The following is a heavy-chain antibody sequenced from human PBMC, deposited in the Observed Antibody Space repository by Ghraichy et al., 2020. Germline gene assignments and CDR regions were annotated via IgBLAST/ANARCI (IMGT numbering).Heavy chain of an antibody. CDR3: ARIPDIAARPADY. D-gene: IGHD6-6*01. CDR2: INSVGSST. CDR1: GFTFSSYW. J-gene: IGHJ4*02. Sequence: GESLNISCAASGFTFSSYWMHWVRQAPGKGLVWVSRINSVGSSTTYADSVKGRFTISRDNAKNTLYLQMNSLRAEDTAVYYCARIPDIAARPADYWGQGTLVTVSS. V-gene: IGHV3-74*01.